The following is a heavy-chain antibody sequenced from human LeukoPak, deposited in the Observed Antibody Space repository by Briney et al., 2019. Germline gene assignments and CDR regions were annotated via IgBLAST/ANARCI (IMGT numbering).Heavy chain of an antibody. J-gene: IGHJ4*02. CDR3: ARSTVLCPGY. V-gene: IGHV4-39*07. Sequence: PSETLSLTCTVSGGSISSSSYYWGWIRQPPGKGLEWIGSIYYSGSTYYNPSLKSRVTISVDTSKNQFSLKLSSVTAADTAVYYCARSTVLCPGYWAQGTRVTVPS. CDR2: IYYSGST. CDR1: GGSISSSSYY. D-gene: IGHD4-11*01.